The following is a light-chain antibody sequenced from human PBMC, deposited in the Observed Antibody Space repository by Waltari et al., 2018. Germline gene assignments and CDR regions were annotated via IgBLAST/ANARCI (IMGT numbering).Light chain of an antibody. Sequence: EVVLTQSPDTLSLSPGERATLSCRASQSLTKRYLAWYQQKPGRAPRLLIYGASSRDAGIPDRFSGSWSLTDFTLTISRLEPEDFAVYYCQQYGSSVLYTFGQGTKLEIK. CDR1: QSLTKRY. J-gene: IGKJ2*01. CDR2: GAS. CDR3: QQYGSSVLYT. V-gene: IGKV3-20*01.